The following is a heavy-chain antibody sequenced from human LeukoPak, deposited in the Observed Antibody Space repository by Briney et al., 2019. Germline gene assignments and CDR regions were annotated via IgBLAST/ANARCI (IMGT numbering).Heavy chain of an antibody. CDR2: ISGSGGST. CDR3: AKNSGSYRSPWDY. J-gene: IGHJ4*02. CDR1: GFTFSSYD. D-gene: IGHD1-26*01. Sequence: KSGGSLRLSCAASGFTFSSYDMSWVRQAPGKGLEWVAAISGSGGSTYYADSVRGRFTISRDNSKNTLYLQMNSLRAEDTAGYYCAKNSGSYRSPWDYWGQGTLVTLSS. V-gene: IGHV3-23*01.